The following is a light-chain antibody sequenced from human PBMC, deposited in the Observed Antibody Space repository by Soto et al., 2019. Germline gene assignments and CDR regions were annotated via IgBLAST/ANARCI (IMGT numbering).Light chain of an antibody. CDR2: WAS. CDR3: QHYYSIPWT. CDR1: QSVFSNSNNKNC. V-gene: IGKV4-1*01. Sequence: IVMTQSPDSLAVSLGERATINCKSSQSVFSNSNNKNCLAWYQQKPGQPPRLLIYWASTRASGVPDRFSGSGSGTDFTLTISSLQAEDVAVYYCQHYYSIPWTFGQGTKVEIK. J-gene: IGKJ1*01.